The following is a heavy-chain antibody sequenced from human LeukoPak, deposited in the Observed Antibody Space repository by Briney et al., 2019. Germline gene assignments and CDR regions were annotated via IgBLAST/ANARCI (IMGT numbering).Heavy chain of an antibody. J-gene: IGHJ6*02. Sequence: SEKVSCKASGYTFTNYYIHWVRQAPGQGLEWMGVINPSGGTTSYAQKFQGRVTKTRDTSTSTVYMEVSSLRSEDTALYYCARDYDILTGYYIGSSNGMDVWGQGTTVTVSS. D-gene: IGHD3-9*01. V-gene: IGHV1-46*01. CDR1: GYTFTNYY. CDR3: ARDYDILTGYYIGSSNGMDV. CDR2: INPSGGTT.